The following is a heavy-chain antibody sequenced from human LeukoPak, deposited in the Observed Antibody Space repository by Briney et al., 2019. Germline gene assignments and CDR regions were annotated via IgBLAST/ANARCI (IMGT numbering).Heavy chain of an antibody. CDR2: IYYSGST. D-gene: IGHD3-3*02. Sequence: PSETLSLTCAVSGGSISSYYWSWIRQPPGKGLEWIGYIYYSGSTNYNPSLKSRVTISVDTSKNQFSLKLSSVTAADTAVYYCATDIRGFDYWGQGTLVTVSS. J-gene: IGHJ4*02. CDR1: GGSISSYY. CDR3: ATDIRGFDY. V-gene: IGHV4-59*08.